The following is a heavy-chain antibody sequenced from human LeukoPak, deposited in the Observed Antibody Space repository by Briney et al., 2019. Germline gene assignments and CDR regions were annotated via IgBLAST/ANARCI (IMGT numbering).Heavy chain of an antibody. V-gene: IGHV3-23*01. D-gene: IGHD3-22*01. J-gene: IGHJ4*02. Sequence: GGSLRLSCAASGFTFSSYAMSWVRQAPGKGLEWVSAISGSGGSTYYADSVKGRFTISRDNSKNTLYLQMNSLRAEDTAVYYCAKDAEPDYYDSSGHNPLDYWGQGTLVTVSS. CDR3: AKDAEPDYYDSSGHNPLDY. CDR1: GFTFSSYA. CDR2: ISGSGGST.